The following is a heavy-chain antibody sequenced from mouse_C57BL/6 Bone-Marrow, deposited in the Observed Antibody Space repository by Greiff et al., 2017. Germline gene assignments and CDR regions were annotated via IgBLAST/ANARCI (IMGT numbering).Heavy chain of an antibody. V-gene: IGHV1-81*01. CDR2: IYPRSGNT. D-gene: IGHD2-12*01. Sequence: VQLQESGAELARPGASVKLSCKASGYTFTSYGISWVKQRTGQGLEWIGEIYPRSGNTYYNEKFKGKATLTADKSTSTAYMELRSLTSEYAAFYFCASQAYYSDWYFDVWGTGTAVTVTS. CDR3: ASQAYYSDWYFDV. CDR1: GYTFTSYG. J-gene: IGHJ1*03.